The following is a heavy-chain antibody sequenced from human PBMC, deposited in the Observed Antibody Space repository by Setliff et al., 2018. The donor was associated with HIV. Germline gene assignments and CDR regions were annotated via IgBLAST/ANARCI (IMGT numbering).Heavy chain of an antibody. V-gene: IGHV4-4*07. CDR2: IFPSGTT. CDR1: GESMRDYY. J-gene: IGHJ5*02. CDR3: AIDRSNYGSGSAAYNWFDP. D-gene: IGHD3-10*01. Sequence: SETLSLTCTVYGESMRDYYWSWLRQPAGKGLEWIGRIFPSGTTDYNPSLKSRVTMSIDTSKDQFSLNLKSVTAADTAAYFCAIDRSNYGSGSAAYNWFDPWVQGNQLPGSS.